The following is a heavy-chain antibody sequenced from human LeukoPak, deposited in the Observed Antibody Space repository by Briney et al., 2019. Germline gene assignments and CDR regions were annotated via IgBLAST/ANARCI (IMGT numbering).Heavy chain of an antibody. Sequence: TGGSLRLSCAASGFTFSTYSMNWVRQAPGKGLEWVSSISSSSGYIYYADSVKGRFTISRDNAKNSPYLQMNSLRAEDTAVYYCAGGSLLWSAFDIWGQGTMVTVSS. CDR1: GFTFSTYS. J-gene: IGHJ3*02. V-gene: IGHV3-21*01. CDR3: AGGSLLWSAFDI. D-gene: IGHD2-2*01. CDR2: ISSSSGYI.